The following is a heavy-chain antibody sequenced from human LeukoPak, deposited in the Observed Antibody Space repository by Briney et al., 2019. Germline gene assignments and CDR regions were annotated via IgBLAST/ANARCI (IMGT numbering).Heavy chain of an antibody. Sequence: SVKVSCKISDYTFSSDGSTWVRQAPGKGLEWMRWINTHNGNKNYAQKFQGRVTMTTDTSTNTAYMDLRSLTSDDTATYYCANRGQQLYDYWGQGTLVTVSS. V-gene: IGHV1-18*01. CDR1: DYTFSSDG. J-gene: IGHJ4*02. CDR3: ANRGQQLYDY. D-gene: IGHD6-13*01. CDR2: INTHNGNK.